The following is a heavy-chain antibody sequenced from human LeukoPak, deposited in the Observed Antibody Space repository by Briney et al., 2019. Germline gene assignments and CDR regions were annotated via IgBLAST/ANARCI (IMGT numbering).Heavy chain of an antibody. V-gene: IGHV4-34*01. CDR3: ARGQGDIVVVTATLPPSHTIDYFDY. Sequence: TSETLSLTCAVYGGSFSGYYWSWIRQPPGKGLEWIGEINHSGSTNYNPSLKSRVTISVDTSKNQFSLKLSSVTAAGTAVYYCARGQGDIVVVTATLPPSHTIDYFDYWGQGTLVTVSS. CDR2: INHSGST. D-gene: IGHD2-21*02. CDR1: GGSFSGYY. J-gene: IGHJ4*02.